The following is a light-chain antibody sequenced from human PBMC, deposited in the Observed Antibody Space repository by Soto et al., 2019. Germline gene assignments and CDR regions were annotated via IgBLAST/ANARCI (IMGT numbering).Light chain of an antibody. CDR3: LQHNSYPRS. CDR1: QGIRTD. J-gene: IGKJ1*01. Sequence: DIQMTQSPSSLSASVRDRVTITCRASQGIRTDLGWYQQKPGKAPKRLIYAASSLQSGVPSRFSGSGSGTEFTLTISSLQPEDFATYYCLQHNSYPRSFGQGTKVEIK. V-gene: IGKV1-17*01. CDR2: AAS.